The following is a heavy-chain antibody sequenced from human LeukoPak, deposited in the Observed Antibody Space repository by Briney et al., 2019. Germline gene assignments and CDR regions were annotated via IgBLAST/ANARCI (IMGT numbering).Heavy chain of an antibody. CDR1: GYSFTSYW. V-gene: IGHV5-51*01. CDR2: IYPGDSNT. D-gene: IGHD6-19*01. CDR3: ATPPTDSGWSDY. J-gene: IGHJ4*02. Sequence: NAGESLKISCKGSGYSFTSYWSGCVRQMPGKGREWMGIIYPGDSNTSYSPPSQGQVTISADKSISTAYLQWSSLKAADTAMYYCATPPTDSGWSDYWGQGTLVTVSS.